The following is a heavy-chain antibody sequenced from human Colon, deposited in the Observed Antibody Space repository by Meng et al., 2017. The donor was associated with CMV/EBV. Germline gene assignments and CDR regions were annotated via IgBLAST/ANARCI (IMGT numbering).Heavy chain of an antibody. J-gene: IGHJ4*02. V-gene: IGHV3-21*01. CDR3: ARGYETLDY. CDR1: GFTFSSYS. Sequence: LSLTCAASGFTFSSYSMNWVRQAPGKGLEWVSSISSSSSYIYYADSVKGRFTISRDNAKNSLYLQMNSLRAEDTAVYYCARGYETLDYWGQGTLVTVSS. CDR2: ISSSSSYI. D-gene: IGHD1-1*01.